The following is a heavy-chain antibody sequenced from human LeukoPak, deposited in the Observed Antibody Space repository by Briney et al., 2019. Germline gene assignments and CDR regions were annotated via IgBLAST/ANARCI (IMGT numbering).Heavy chain of an antibody. CDR1: GYTFTGYY. J-gene: IGHJ5*02. Sequence: ASVKVSCKASGYTFTGYYMHWVRQAPGQGLEWMGRINPNSGGTNYAQKFQGRVTMTRDTSISTAYMELSRLRSDDTAVYYCARDLSIVVVVAATPNGFDPWGQGTLVTVSS. CDR3: ARDLSIVVVVAATPNGFDP. CDR2: INPNSGGT. V-gene: IGHV1-2*06. D-gene: IGHD2-15*01.